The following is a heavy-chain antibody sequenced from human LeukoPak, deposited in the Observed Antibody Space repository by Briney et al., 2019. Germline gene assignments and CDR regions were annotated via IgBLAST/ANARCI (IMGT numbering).Heavy chain of an antibody. J-gene: IGHJ4*02. CDR3: ARWDRVDIAATNDDY. Sequence: VSVKVSCKASGYTFTTYTISWVRQAPGQGLEWMGWISVYNGNTNTALKFQGRVTMTADRSTSTAYMELRSLTSDDTAVYYCARWDRVDIAATNDDYWGQGTLVTVSS. CDR1: GYTFTTYT. V-gene: IGHV1-18*04. CDR2: ISVYNGNT. D-gene: IGHD5-12*01.